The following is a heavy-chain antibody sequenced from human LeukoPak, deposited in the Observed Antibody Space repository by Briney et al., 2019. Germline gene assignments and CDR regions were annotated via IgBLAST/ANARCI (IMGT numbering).Heavy chain of an antibody. V-gene: IGHV4-59*01. CDR1: GGSISSYY. CDR3: ARGGTYYYGSGSHDY. CDR2: IYYSGST. J-gene: IGHJ4*02. Sequence: KPSETLSLTCTVSGGSISSYYWSWIPQPPGKGLEWIGYIYYSGSTNYNPSLKSRVTISVDTSKTPFSLKLSSVTAADTAVYYCARGGTYYYGSGSHDYWGQGTLVTVSS. D-gene: IGHD3-10*01.